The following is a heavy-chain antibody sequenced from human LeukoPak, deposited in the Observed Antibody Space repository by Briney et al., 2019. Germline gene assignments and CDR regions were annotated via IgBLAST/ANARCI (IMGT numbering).Heavy chain of an antibody. J-gene: IGHJ4*02. Sequence: SETLSLTCTVSGCSISSYYWSWIRQPPGKGLDWIGYIYYSGSANYSPSLKSRVTISIDTSKNQFSLRLSSVTAADTAVYYCARHVGSFGSSHFDYWGQGTLVTVSS. CDR3: ARHVGSFGSSHFDY. V-gene: IGHV4-59*08. D-gene: IGHD6-13*01. CDR1: GCSISSYY. CDR2: IYYSGSA.